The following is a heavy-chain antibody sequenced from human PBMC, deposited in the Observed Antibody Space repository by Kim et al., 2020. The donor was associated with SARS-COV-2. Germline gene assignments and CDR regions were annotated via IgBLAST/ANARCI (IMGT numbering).Heavy chain of an antibody. D-gene: IGHD4-17*01. J-gene: IGHJ4*02. CDR2: IYYSGST. CDR1: GGSISSSSYY. V-gene: IGHV4-39*01. Sequence: SETLSLTCTVSGGSISSSSYYWGWIRQPPGKGLEWIGSIYYSGSTYYNPSLKSRVTISVDTSKNQFSLKLSSVTAADTAVYYCASPAWGDYGFDYWGQGTLVTVSS. CDR3: ASPAWGDYGFDY.